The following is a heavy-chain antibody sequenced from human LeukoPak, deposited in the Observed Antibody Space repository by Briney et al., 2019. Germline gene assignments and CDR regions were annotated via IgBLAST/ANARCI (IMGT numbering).Heavy chain of an antibody. V-gene: IGHV4-59*08. D-gene: IGHD1-26*01. J-gene: IGHJ4*02. Sequence: SETLSLTCTVSGGSISSYYWSWIRQPPGKGLEWIGYIYYSGSTNYNPSLKSRVTISVDTSKNQFSLKLSSVTAADTAVYYCARQTVSYYYFDYWGQGTLATVSS. CDR3: ARQTVSYYYFDY. CDR1: GGSISSYY. CDR2: IYYSGST.